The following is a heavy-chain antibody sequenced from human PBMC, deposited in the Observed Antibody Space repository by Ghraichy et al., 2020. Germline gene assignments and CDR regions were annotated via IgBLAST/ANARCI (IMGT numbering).Heavy chain of an antibody. V-gene: IGHV6-1*01. CDR2: TYYRSKWYN. Sequence: SQTLSLTCAISGDSVSSNSAAWNWIRQSPSRGLEWLGRTYYRSKWYNDYAVSVKSRITINPDTSKNQFSLQLNSVTPEDTAVYYCARGRYYYDSSGYYYEDYYYGMDVGGQGTTVTVSS. CDR3: ARGRYYYDSSGYYYEDYYYGMDV. CDR1: GDSVSSNSAA. J-gene: IGHJ6*02. D-gene: IGHD3-22*01.